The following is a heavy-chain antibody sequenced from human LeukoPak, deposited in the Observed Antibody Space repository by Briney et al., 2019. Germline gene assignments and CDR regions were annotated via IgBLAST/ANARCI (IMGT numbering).Heavy chain of an antibody. CDR3: AGSTYYYDSSGYLTYYMDV. Sequence: SVKVSCKASGGTFSSYAISWVRQAPGQGLEWMGGIIPIFGTTNYAQKFQGRVTITTDESTSTAYMELSSLRTEDTAVYYCAGSTYYYDSSGYLTYYMDVWGKGTTVTVSS. CDR1: GGTFSSYA. D-gene: IGHD3-22*01. V-gene: IGHV1-69*05. J-gene: IGHJ6*03. CDR2: IIPIFGTT.